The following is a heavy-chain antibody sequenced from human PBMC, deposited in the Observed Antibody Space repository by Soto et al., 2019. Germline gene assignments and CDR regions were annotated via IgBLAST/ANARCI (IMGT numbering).Heavy chain of an antibody. CDR1: GGSISSSSYY. D-gene: IGHD1-26*01. V-gene: IGHV4-39*01. Sequence: SETLSLTCTVSGGSISSSSYYWGWIRQPPGKGLEWIGTIYYSGSTYYNPSLKSRVTISVDTSKTQSSLKLSSVTAADPAVYYCARHMGRAYYYGMDVWGQGTTVT. CDR2: IYYSGST. J-gene: IGHJ6*02. CDR3: ARHMGRAYYYGMDV.